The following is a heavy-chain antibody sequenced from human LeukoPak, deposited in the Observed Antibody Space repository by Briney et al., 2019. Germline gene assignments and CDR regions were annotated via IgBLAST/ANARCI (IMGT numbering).Heavy chain of an antibody. Sequence: SETLSLTCAVYGGSFSGYYWSWIRQPPGKGLEWIGEINHSGSTNYNPSLKSRVTISVDTSKNQFSLKLSSVTAADTAVYYCARGRSFRLRTLDYWGQGTLVTVSS. J-gene: IGHJ4*02. CDR3: ARGRSFRLRTLDY. CDR2: INHSGST. CDR1: GGSFSGYY. V-gene: IGHV4-34*01. D-gene: IGHD2/OR15-2a*01.